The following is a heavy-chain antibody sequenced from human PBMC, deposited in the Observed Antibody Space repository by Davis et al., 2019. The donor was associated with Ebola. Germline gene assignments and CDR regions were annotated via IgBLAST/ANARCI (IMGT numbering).Heavy chain of an antibody. CDR1: GFTFSNFA. Sequence: GESLKISCEASGFTFSNFAMNWVRQAPGKGLEWISYISSSSGTIYSADSVKGRFTIYRDNAKNSLYLQMNSLRDEDTAVYYCARDFVPAAIRGTAFDIWGQGTMVTVSS. V-gene: IGHV3-48*02. CDR3: ARDFVPAAIRGTAFDI. J-gene: IGHJ3*02. D-gene: IGHD2-2*01. CDR2: ISSSSGTI.